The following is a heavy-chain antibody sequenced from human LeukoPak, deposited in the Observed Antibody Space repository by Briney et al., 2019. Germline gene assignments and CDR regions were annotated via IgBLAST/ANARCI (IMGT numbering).Heavy chain of an antibody. D-gene: IGHD3-3*01. CDR1: GFTFSSYW. Sequence: PGGSLRLSCAASGFTFSSYWMSWVRQAPGKGLEWVANIKQDGCEKYYVDSVKGRFTISRDNAKNSLYLQMNSLRAEDTAVYYCARDYDFWSGYHSYGMDVWGQGTTVTVSS. V-gene: IGHV3-7*03. CDR2: IKQDGCEK. J-gene: IGHJ6*02. CDR3: ARDYDFWSGYHSYGMDV.